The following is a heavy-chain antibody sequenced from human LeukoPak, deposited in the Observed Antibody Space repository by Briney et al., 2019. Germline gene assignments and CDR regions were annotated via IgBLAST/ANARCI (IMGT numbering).Heavy chain of an antibody. CDR3: ARDVAAAGTIGFDP. D-gene: IGHD6-13*01. Sequence: SETLSLTCTVSGGSISSSSYYWGWIRQPPGKGLEWIGRIYTSGSTNYNPSLKSRVTMSVDTSKNQFSLKLSSVTAADTAVYYCARDVAAAGTIGFDPWGQGTLVTVSS. CDR1: GGSISSSSYY. J-gene: IGHJ5*02. V-gene: IGHV4-39*07. CDR2: IYTSGST.